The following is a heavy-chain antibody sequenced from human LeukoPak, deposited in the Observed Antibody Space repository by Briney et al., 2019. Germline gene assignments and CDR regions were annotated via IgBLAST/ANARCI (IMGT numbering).Heavy chain of an antibody. V-gene: IGHV3-23*01. Sequence: GVSLRLSCAASGFTFSDYALIWVRQAPGKGLEWISAIRGTGGTTYYADSVKGRCTISRDNSRNRVYLQMNSLRAEDTALYFCGKDPNGDYVGAFNFWGPGTMVTVSS. CDR2: IRGTGGTT. CDR1: GFTFSDYA. CDR3: GKDPNGDYVGAFNF. D-gene: IGHD4-17*01. J-gene: IGHJ3*01.